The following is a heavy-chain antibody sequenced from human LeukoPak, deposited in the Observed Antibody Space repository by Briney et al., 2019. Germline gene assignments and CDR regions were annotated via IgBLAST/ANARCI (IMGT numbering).Heavy chain of an antibody. CDR3: ARTYSSSWSTNWFDP. J-gene: IGHJ5*02. V-gene: IGHV4-59*01. D-gene: IGHD6-13*01. CDR1: GGSISNYY. Sequence: SETLSLTCTVSGGSISNYYWSWIRQPPGKGLEWIGYIYYSGSTNYNPSLKSRVTISADTSKNQFSLKLSFVTAADTAVYYCARTYSSSWSTNWFDPWGQGTLVTVSS. CDR2: IYYSGST.